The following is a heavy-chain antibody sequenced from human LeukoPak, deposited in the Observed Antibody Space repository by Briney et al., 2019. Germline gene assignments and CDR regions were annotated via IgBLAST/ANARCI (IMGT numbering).Heavy chain of an antibody. CDR2: IYYSGST. CDR1: CGSISSYY. Sequence: SETLSLTCTVSCGSISSYYWSWIRQPPGKGLEWIGYIYYSGSTNYNPSLKSRVTISVDTSKNQFSLKLSSVTAADTAVYYCARDRRTVTTWYYGMDVWGQGTTVTVSS. V-gene: IGHV4-59*01. D-gene: IGHD4-17*01. CDR3: ARDRRTVTTWYYGMDV. J-gene: IGHJ6*02.